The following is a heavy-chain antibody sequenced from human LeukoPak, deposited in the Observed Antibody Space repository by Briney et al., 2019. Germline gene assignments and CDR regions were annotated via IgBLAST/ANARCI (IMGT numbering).Heavy chain of an antibody. CDR2: IYHSGST. Sequence: PSETLSLTCAVSGYSISSGYYWGWIRQPPGKGLEWIGSIYHSGSTYYNPSLKSRVTISVDTSKNQFSLKLSSVTAAGTAVYYCARPIYDYVWGIQSAFDIWGQGTMVTVSS. D-gene: IGHD3-16*01. CDR1: GYSISSGYY. CDR3: ARPIYDYVWGIQSAFDI. J-gene: IGHJ3*02. V-gene: IGHV4-38-2*01.